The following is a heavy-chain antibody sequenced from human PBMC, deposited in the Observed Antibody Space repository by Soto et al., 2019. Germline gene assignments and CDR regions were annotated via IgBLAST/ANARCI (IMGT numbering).Heavy chain of an antibody. CDR1: GGSITSHHYY. D-gene: IGHD2-2*01. CDR2: IYSGGNT. CDR3: GSGPSTTWIDN. J-gene: IGHJ4*02. V-gene: IGHV4-39*01. Sequence: ETLSLTCPVSGGSITSHHYYWGWIRQPPGKGLEWIGSIYSGGNTYYNPSLRSRLTIFVDTAKNLISLKLSSVTAADSAIYYCGSGPSTTWIDNWGLGTQVTVSS.